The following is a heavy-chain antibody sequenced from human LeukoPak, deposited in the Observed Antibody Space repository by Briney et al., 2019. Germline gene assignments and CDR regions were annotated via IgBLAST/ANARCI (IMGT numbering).Heavy chain of an antibody. V-gene: IGHV1-46*01. CDR1: GYTFTSYY. CDR3: ARVKMAVAGSPDFDY. J-gene: IGHJ4*02. D-gene: IGHD6-19*01. Sequence: ASVKVSCKASGYTFTSYYMHWVRQAPGQGLEWMGIINPSGGSASYAQKFQGRVTMTRDTSTSTVYMELSSLRSEDTAVYYCARVKMAVAGSPDFDYWGQGTLVTVSS. CDR2: INPSGGSA.